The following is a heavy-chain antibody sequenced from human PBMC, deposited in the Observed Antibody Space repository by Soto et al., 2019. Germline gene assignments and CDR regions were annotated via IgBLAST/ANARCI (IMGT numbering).Heavy chain of an antibody. CDR3: ASPKLPGIAAEVFDY. CDR2: IIPIFGTA. Sequence: QVQRVQSGAEVKKPGSSVKVSCNASGGTFSSYAISWVRQAPGQGLEWMGGIIPIFGTANYAQKFQGRVTITADKSTSTAYMELSSLRSEDTAVYYCASPKLPGIAAEVFDYWGQGTLVTVSS. V-gene: IGHV1-69*06. CDR1: GGTFSSYA. J-gene: IGHJ4*02. D-gene: IGHD6-13*01.